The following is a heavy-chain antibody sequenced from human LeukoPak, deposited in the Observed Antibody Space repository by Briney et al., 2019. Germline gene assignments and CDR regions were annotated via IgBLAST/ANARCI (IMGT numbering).Heavy chain of an antibody. CDR3: ARGYSYGLPRS. CDR2: IYYSGST. Sequence: SETLSLTCTVSGGSISSYYWSWIRQPPGKGLEGIGYIYYSGSTNYNPSLKRRVTISVDTSKNQFSLKLSSVTAADTAVYYCARGYSYGLPRSWGQGTLVTVSP. CDR1: GGSISSYY. V-gene: IGHV4-59*01. J-gene: IGHJ4*02. D-gene: IGHD5-18*01.